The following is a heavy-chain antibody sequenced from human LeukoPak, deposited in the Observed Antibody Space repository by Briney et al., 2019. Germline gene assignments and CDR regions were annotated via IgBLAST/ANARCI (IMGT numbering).Heavy chain of an antibody. J-gene: IGHJ3*02. D-gene: IGHD4-17*01. CDR3: ARDLYGDYAFDI. CDR1: GFTFRSYG. Sequence: GGSLRLSCAASGFTFRSYGMHWVRQAPGKGLEWVAVISYDGSNKYYADSVKGRFTISRDNAKNSLYLQMNSLRAEDTAVYYCARDLYGDYAFDIWGQGTMVTVSS. CDR2: ISYDGSNK. V-gene: IGHV3-30*03.